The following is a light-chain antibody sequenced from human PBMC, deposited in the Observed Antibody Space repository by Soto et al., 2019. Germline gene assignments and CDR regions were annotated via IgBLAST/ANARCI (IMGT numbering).Light chain of an antibody. J-gene: IGKJ1*01. Sequence: EIVLTQSPDTLSLSPGERATLSCRASQSVSTYLAWYQQKPGQAPRLLISDASNRATGIPARFSGSGSGTDFILTITNLEPEDFAIYYCHQRSNWPWTFGQGTKVDIK. CDR1: QSVSTY. CDR3: HQRSNWPWT. V-gene: IGKV3-11*01. CDR2: DAS.